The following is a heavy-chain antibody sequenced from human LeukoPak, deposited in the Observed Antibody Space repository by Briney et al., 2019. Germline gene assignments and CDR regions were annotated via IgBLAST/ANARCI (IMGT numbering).Heavy chain of an antibody. Sequence: GGSLRLSCVASAFTFNNYWMHWVRQAPGKGLVWVSRIKGDGSSTSYADSVKGRFTISRDNAKNTLYLQMNSLRAEDTAVYYCARGPYGDYVIDYWGQGTLVTVSS. CDR2: IKGDGSST. D-gene: IGHD4-17*01. V-gene: IGHV3-74*01. CDR3: ARGPYGDYVIDY. J-gene: IGHJ4*02. CDR1: AFTFNNYW.